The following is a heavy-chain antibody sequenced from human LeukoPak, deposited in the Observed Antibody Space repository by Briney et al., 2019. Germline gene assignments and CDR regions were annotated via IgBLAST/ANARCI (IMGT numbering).Heavy chain of an antibody. V-gene: IGHV3-21*01. D-gene: IGHD6-19*01. CDR2: ISSSSSYI. CDR3: ARDLGSSGSY. CDR1: GFTFSSYS. J-gene: IGHJ4*02. Sequence: GGSLRLSCAVSGFTFSSYSMNWVRQAPGKGLEWVSSISSSSSYIYYADSVKGRFTTSRDNAKNSLYLQMNSLRAEDTAVYYCARDLGSSGSYWGQGTLVTVSS.